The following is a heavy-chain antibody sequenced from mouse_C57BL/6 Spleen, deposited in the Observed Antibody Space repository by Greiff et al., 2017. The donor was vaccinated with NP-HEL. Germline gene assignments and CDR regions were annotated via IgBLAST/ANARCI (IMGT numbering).Heavy chain of an antibody. V-gene: IGHV5-17*01. CDR3: ARPDYGGYIDV. CDR1: GFTFSDYG. CDR2: ISSGSSTI. Sequence: DVQLQESGGGLVKPGGSLKLSCAASGFTFSDYGMHWVRQAPEKGLEWVAYISSGSSTIYYADTVKGRFTISRDNAKNTLFLQMTSLRSEDTAMYYCARPDYGGYIDVWGTGTTVTVSS. D-gene: IGHD1-1*01. J-gene: IGHJ1*03.